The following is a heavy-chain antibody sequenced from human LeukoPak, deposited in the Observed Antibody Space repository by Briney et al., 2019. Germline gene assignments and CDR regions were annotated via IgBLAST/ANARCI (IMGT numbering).Heavy chain of an antibody. D-gene: IGHD1-26*01. J-gene: IGHJ6*03. CDR2: IYTSGST. Sequence: SETLSLTCTVSGGSISSYYWSWIRQPPGKGLEWIGYIYTSGSTNYNPSLKSRVTISVDTSKNQFSLKLSSVTAADTAVYYCARHYPGDYYYYMDAWGKGTTVTVSS. CDR3: ARHYPGDYYYYMDA. V-gene: IGHV4-4*09. CDR1: GGSISSYY.